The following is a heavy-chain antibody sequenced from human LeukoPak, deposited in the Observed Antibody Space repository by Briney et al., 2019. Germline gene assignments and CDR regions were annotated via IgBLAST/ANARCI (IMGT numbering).Heavy chain of an antibody. CDR3: ARGGWLALRFFDY. V-gene: IGHV1-8*01. D-gene: IGHD3-3*01. CDR2: MNPTSGDT. CDR1: GYTFTSYD. Sequence: ASVKVSCKASGYTFTSYDINWVRQAAGQGLEWMGWMNPTSGDTGYAQKFQGRVTMTRNTSISTAYMELSSLGSEDTAVYYCARGGWLALRFFDYWGQGTLVTVSS. J-gene: IGHJ4*02.